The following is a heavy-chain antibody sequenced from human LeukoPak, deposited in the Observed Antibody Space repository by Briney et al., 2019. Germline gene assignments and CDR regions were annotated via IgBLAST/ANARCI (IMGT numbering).Heavy chain of an antibody. Sequence: GGSLRLSCAASGFTFSSYAMHWVRQAPGKGLEWVAVISYDGTKTYYADSVKGRFTISRDNSKNTLYLQMNSLRAEDTAVYYCARDRELSFDYWGQGTLVTVSS. D-gene: IGHD1-26*01. CDR2: ISYDGTKT. V-gene: IGHV3-30*04. CDR1: GFTFSSYA. CDR3: ARDRELSFDY. J-gene: IGHJ4*02.